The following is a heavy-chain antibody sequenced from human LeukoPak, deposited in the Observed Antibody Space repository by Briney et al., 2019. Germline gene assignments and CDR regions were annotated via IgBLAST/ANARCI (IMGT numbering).Heavy chain of an antibody. J-gene: IGHJ4*02. CDR3: AKDRPIEY. CDR1: GFTFTGYG. Sequence: GGSLRLSCEASGFTFTGYGMHWVRQAPGKGLVWVSRINTDGSITNYADSVKGRFTVSRDNAKNTVYLQMDSLRAEDTAVYYCAKDRPIEYWGQGTLVTVSS. V-gene: IGHV3-74*01. CDR2: INTDGSIT.